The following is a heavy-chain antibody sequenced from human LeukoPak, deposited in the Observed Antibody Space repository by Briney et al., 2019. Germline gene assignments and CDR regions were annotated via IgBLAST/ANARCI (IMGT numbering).Heavy chain of an antibody. CDR2: VTSDGRWT. CDR3: AKGTSWFGED. V-gene: IGHV3-23*01. D-gene: IGHD3-10*01. CDR1: GLTFSTYA. Sequence: PGGSLRLSCAASGLTFSTYAMTWVRQAPGKGLEWVAAVTSDGRWTNYADSVKGRFTVSRDNSKDTLLMQMSSLRAEDTAVYYCAKGTSWFGEDWGLGTLVTVSS. J-gene: IGHJ4*02.